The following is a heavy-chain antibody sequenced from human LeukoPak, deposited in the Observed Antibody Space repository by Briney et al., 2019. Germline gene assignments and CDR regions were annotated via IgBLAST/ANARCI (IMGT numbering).Heavy chain of an antibody. V-gene: IGHV3-30*03. J-gene: IGHJ6*02. Sequence: HPGGSLRLSCAASGFTFSSYSMNGVRQAPGEGLEWVAVISYDGSNKYYADSVKGRFTISRDNSKNTLYLQMNSLRAEDTAVYYCAREDGSGSYYGLFYYGMDVWGQGTTVTVSS. CDR3: AREDGSGSYYGLFYYGMDV. CDR1: GFTFSSYS. CDR2: ISYDGSNK. D-gene: IGHD3-10*01.